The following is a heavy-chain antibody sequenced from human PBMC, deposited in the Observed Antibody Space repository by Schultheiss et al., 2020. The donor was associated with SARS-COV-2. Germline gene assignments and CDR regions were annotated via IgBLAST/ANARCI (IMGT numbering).Heavy chain of an antibody. CDR2: ISGSAVST. CDR3: ARGGDSSSNYYYYYYGMDV. V-gene: IGHV3-23*01. Sequence: GGSLRLSCAASGFSFSSGAMSWVRQAPGKGLEWVSSISGSAVSTYYADSVKGRFTISRDNAKNSLYLQMNSLRAEDTAVYYCARGGDSSSNYYYYYYGMDVWGQGTTVTVSS. J-gene: IGHJ6*02. D-gene: IGHD6-6*01. CDR1: GFSFSSGA.